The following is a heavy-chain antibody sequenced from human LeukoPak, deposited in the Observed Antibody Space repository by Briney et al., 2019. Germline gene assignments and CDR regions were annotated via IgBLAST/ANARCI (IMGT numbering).Heavy chain of an antibody. Sequence: GGSLRLSCAASGFTFSSYSMNWVRQAPGKGLEWVSSISSSSSYIYYADSVKGRFTIFRDNAKNSLYLQMNSLRAEDTAVYYCARDAIQWFGELLSYFDYWGQGTLVTVSS. CDR3: ARDAIQWFGELLSYFDY. CDR1: GFTFSSYS. D-gene: IGHD3-10*01. CDR2: ISSSSSYI. V-gene: IGHV3-21*01. J-gene: IGHJ4*02.